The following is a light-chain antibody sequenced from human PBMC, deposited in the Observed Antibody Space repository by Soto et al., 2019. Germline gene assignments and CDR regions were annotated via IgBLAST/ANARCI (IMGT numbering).Light chain of an antibody. CDR3: SSYTTSGSV. Sequence: QSVLTQPASVSGSPGQSITISCTGTSSDVGGYKYVSWYQQHPGKVPKLMIYEVSNRPSEVSNRFSGSKSGNTASLTISGLQPEDEADYYCSSYTTSGSVFGGGTKVTVL. J-gene: IGLJ7*01. CDR1: SSDVGGYKY. V-gene: IGLV2-14*01. CDR2: EVS.